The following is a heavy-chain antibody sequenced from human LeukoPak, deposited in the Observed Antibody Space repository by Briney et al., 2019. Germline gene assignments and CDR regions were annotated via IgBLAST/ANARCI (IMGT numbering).Heavy chain of an antibody. D-gene: IGHD6-6*01. Sequence: PSETLSLTCTVSGGSISSYYWSWIRQPPGKGLEWIGYIYYSGSTNYNPSLKSRVTISVDTSKNQFSLKLSSVTAADTAVYYCARVRYSSSSPDYWGQGTLVTVSS. CDR3: ARVRYSSSSPDY. J-gene: IGHJ4*02. CDR1: GGSISSYY. V-gene: IGHV4-59*01. CDR2: IYYSGST.